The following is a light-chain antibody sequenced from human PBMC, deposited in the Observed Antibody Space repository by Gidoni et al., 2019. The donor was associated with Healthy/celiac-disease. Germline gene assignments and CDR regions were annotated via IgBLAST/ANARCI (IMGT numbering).Light chain of an antibody. Sequence: ATLSCRASQSVSSSYLAWYQQKPGQAPRLLIYGASSRATGIPDRFSGSGSGTDFTLTISRLEPEDFAVYYCQQYGSSPFTFGPGTKVDIK. V-gene: IGKV3-20*01. CDR3: QQYGSSPFT. J-gene: IGKJ3*01. CDR1: QSVSSSY. CDR2: GAS.